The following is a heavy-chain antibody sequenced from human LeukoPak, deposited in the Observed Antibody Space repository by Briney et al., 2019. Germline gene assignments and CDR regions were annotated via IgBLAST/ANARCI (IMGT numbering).Heavy chain of an antibody. CDR2: ITDSGGGT. J-gene: IGHJ4*02. V-gene: IGHV3-23*01. D-gene: IGHD1-7*01. CDR3: AKHMTGTKSSDY. Sequence: GGSLRVSCAASGFTFSNYGMSWVRQAPGKGLEWVSAITDSGGGTYYADSVKGRFTISRDNSENTLYLQMNSLRAEDTAVYYCAKHMTGTKSSDYWGQGALATVSS. CDR1: GFTFSNYG.